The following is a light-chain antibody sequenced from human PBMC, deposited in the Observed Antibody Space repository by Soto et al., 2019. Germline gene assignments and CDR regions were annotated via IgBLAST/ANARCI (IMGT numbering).Light chain of an antibody. V-gene: IGKV3D-15*01. J-gene: IGKJ5*01. CDR1: QSVSSN. Sequence: EIVMTQSPATLSVSPGERATLSCRASQSVSSNLAWYQQKPGQAPRLLIYGASTRATGIPARFSGSGSGTEFTLTISSLQSEDFAVYYCQQYNNWPPITPSRVGSLITFGQGTRLEIK. CDR2: GAS. CDR3: QQYNNWPPITPSRVGSLIT.